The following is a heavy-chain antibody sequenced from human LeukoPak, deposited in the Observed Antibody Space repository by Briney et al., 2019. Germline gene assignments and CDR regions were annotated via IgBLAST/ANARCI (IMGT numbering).Heavy chain of an antibody. CDR1: GFTFSSYW. CDR3: AKDYYGSGSYSFFDY. V-gene: IGHV3-7*03. D-gene: IGHD3-10*01. J-gene: IGHJ4*02. CDR2: IKQDGSEK. Sequence: PGGSLRLSCAASGFTFSSYWMSWVRQAPGKGLEWVANIKQDGSEKYYVDSVKGRFTISRDNAKNSLYLQMNSLRAEDTAVYYCAKDYYGSGSYSFFDYWGQGTLVTVSS.